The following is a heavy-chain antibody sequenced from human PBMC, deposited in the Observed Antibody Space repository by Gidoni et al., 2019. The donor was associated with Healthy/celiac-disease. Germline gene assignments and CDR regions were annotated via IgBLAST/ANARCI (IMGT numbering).Heavy chain of an antibody. V-gene: IGHV1-2*02. J-gene: IGHJ6*02. CDR2: INPNSGGT. Sequence: QVQLVQSGAEVKKPGASVKVSCKASGYTFTGYYMHWVRQAPGQGLEWMGWINPNSGGTNYAQKFQGRVTMTRDTSISTAYMELSRLRSDDTAVYYCARDRIAARSYYYYGMDVWGQGTTVTVSS. D-gene: IGHD6-6*01. CDR1: GYTFTGYY. CDR3: ARDRIAARSYYYYGMDV.